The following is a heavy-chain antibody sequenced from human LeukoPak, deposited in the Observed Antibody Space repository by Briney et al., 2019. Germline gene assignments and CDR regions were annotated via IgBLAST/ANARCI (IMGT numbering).Heavy chain of an antibody. CDR1: GGSISNTNW. CDR3: SRENGAFSPFGY. CDR2: ISLTGLT. D-gene: IGHD2/OR15-2a*01. V-gene: IGHV4-4*02. J-gene: IGHJ4*02. Sequence: SGTLSLICGVSGGSISNTNWWSWVHQPPGQGLEWIGEISLTGLTHYNPSLESRVTVSLDKSKNQLSLNLTSVTAADTAVYYCSRENGAFSPFGYWGQGTLVTVLS.